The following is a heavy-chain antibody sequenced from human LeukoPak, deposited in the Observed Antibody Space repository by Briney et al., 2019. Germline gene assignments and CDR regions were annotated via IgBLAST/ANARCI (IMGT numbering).Heavy chain of an antibody. CDR2: IYNSGNT. D-gene: IGHD4-23*01. V-gene: IGHV4-59*01. J-gene: IGHJ4*02. CDR3: GRVTGGNSLDY. CDR1: GGSISNYH. Sequence: SETLPLTCTVSGGSISNYHWSWIRQPPGKGLEWIGDIYNSGNTNYNPSLKSRVTISVDTSKNQFSLKLSSVTAADTAMYYCGRVTGGNSLDYWGQGTLVTVSS.